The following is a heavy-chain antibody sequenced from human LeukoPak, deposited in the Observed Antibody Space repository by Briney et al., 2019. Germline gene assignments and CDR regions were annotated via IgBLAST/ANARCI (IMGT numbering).Heavy chain of an antibody. J-gene: IGHJ4*02. CDR2: IIPIFGTA. CDR3: ARDQGHSSGWYVNYFDY. D-gene: IGHD6-19*01. Sequence: ASVKVSCKASGGTFSSYAISWVRQAPGQGLEWMGGIIPIFGTANYAQKFQGRVTITADESTSTAYMGLSSLRSEDTAVYYCARDQGHSSGWYVNYFDYWGQGTLVAVSS. V-gene: IGHV1-69*13. CDR1: GGTFSSYA.